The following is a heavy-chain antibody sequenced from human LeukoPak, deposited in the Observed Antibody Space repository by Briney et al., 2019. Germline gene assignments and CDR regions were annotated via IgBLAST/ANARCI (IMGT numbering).Heavy chain of an antibody. Sequence: GRSLRLSCAASGFTFSSYGMHWVRQAPGKGLEWVAVIWYDGSNKYYADSVKGRFTISRDNSKNTLYLQMNSLRAEDTAVYCCAKDGGSSSGWLKYYFDYWGQGTLVTVSS. V-gene: IGHV3-33*06. CDR2: IWYDGSNK. CDR1: GFTFSSYG. J-gene: IGHJ4*02. D-gene: IGHD6-19*01. CDR3: AKDGGSSSGWLKYYFDY.